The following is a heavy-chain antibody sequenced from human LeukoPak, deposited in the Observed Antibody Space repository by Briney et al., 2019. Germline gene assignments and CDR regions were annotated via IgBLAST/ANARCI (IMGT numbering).Heavy chain of an antibody. D-gene: IGHD3-10*02. CDR3: AELGITMIGGV. J-gene: IGHJ6*04. Sequence: GGSLRLSCAASGFMFSSYWMSWVRQAPGKGLEWVADIKEDGSEKSYVDSVKGRFTISRDNAKNSLYLQMDSLRAEDTAVYYCAELGITMIGGVWGKGTTVTISS. V-gene: IGHV3-7*01. CDR1: GFMFSSYW. CDR2: IKEDGSEK.